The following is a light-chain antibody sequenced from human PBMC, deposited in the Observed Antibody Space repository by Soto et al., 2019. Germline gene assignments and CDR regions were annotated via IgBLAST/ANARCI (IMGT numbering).Light chain of an antibody. CDR1: QNILYSSNTRSS. V-gene: IGKV4-1*01. J-gene: IGKJ1*01. CDR3: QQHYSTPWT. CDR2: WAS. Sequence: DIVMTQSPDSLAVSLGERATINCKSSQNILYSSNTRSSLAWYQQKPGQPPKLLIYWASTRKSGVPDRFSGSESGTDFTLTISSLQAEDVAVYYCQQHYSTPWTFGQGTKVEIK.